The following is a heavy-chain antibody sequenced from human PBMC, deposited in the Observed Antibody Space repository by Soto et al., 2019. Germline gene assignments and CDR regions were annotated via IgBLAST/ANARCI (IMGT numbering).Heavy chain of an antibody. V-gene: IGHV3-30*03. CDR1: RFTFSTYG. D-gene: IGHD3-22*01. CDR2: MSHDGSHK. J-gene: IGHJ4*02. CDR3: ARDRLYDSSGY. Sequence: GGSLRLSCEASRFTFSTYGMHWVRQAPGKGLEWVAAMSHDGSHKYYGGSVKGRFTISRDNSKNTLYLQMNSLRAEDTAVYYCARDRLYDSSGYWGQGTLVTVSS.